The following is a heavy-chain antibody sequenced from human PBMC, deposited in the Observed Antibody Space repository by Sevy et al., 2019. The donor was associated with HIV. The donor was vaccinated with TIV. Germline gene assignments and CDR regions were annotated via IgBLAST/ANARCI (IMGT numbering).Heavy chain of an antibody. Sequence: ASVKVSCKASGYTFTGYYMHWVRQAPGQGLEWMGWINPNSGGTNYAQMFQGRVTMTRDTSISTAYMELSRLRSDDTAVYYCARAPHHCSSTSCPFDYWGQGTLVTVSS. V-gene: IGHV1-2*02. CDR3: ARAPHHCSSTSCPFDY. CDR2: INPNSGGT. J-gene: IGHJ4*02. D-gene: IGHD2-2*01. CDR1: GYTFTGYY.